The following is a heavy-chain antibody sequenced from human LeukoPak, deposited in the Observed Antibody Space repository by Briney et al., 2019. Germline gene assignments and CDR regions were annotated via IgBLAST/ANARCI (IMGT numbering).Heavy chain of an antibody. D-gene: IGHD2-2*02. CDR1: GGSFSGYY. J-gene: IGHJ5*02. CDR3: ARDARYCSRHTCYSWFDP. CDR2: IYSSGNT. Sequence: PSETLSLTCAVYGGSFSGYYWSWVRQPAGKGLEWIGRIYSSGNTNYNPSLKSRVTISVDTSKNQFSLKLSSVTAADTAVYYCARDARYCSRHTCYSWFDPWGQGTLVTVSS. V-gene: IGHV4-4*07.